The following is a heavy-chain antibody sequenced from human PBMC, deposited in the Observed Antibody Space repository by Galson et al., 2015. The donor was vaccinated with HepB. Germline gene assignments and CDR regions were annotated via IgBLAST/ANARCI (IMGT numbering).Heavy chain of an antibody. J-gene: IGHJ4*02. V-gene: IGHV3-74*01. CDR2: INSVGSNT. CDR3: AREFRSTIDY. D-gene: IGHD1-1*01. CDR1: GFTFNNYW. Sequence: SLRLSCAASGFTFNNYWMHWVRQAPGKGLGWVSGINSVGSNTLYADAVKGRFTISRDNAKNTLYLQMNSLRAEDTAVYYCAREFRSTIDYWGQGMLVTVSS.